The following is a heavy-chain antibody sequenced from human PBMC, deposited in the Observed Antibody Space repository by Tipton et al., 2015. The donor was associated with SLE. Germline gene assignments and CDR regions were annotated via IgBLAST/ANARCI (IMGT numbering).Heavy chain of an antibody. CDR2: IYSGGST. V-gene: IGHV3-23*03. J-gene: IGHJ4*02. D-gene: IGHD6-13*01. Sequence: SLRLSCAASGFTFSTYAMSWVRQAPGKGLEWVSVIYSGGSTYYADSVKGRFTISRDNSMNTLYLQMNSLRAEDTAVCYCATQYSSSWYYFDYWGQGALVTVSS. CDR3: ATQYSSSWYYFDY. CDR1: GFTFSTYA.